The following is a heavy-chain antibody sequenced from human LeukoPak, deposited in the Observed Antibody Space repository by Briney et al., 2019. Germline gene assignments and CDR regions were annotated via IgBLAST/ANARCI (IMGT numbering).Heavy chain of an antibody. CDR3: ATDGGYDSGGPTFDY. J-gene: IGHJ4*02. CDR1: GGSISSSSYY. V-gene: IGHV4-39*01. Sequence: ASETLSLTCTVSGGSISSSSYYWGWIRQPPGKGLEWIGSIYYSGSTYYNPSLKSRVTISVDTSKNQFSLKLTSVTAADTAVYYRATDGGYDSGGPTFDYWGQGTLVTFSS. D-gene: IGHD5-12*01. CDR2: IYYSGST.